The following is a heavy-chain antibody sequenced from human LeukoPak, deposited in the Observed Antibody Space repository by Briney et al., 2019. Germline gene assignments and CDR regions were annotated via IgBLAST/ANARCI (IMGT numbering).Heavy chain of an antibody. D-gene: IGHD2-15*01. CDR3: ARVGYCSGGSCYPSYFQH. Sequence: ASVKVSCKASVYTFTSYGISWVRHAPGQGLDWRGWISAYNGNTNYAQKLQGRVTMTTDTPTRTAYMQLRSLRSDDTAVYYRARVGYCSGGSCYPSYFQHWGQGTLVTVSS. CDR2: ISAYNGNT. J-gene: IGHJ1*01. V-gene: IGHV1-18*04. CDR1: VYTFTSYG.